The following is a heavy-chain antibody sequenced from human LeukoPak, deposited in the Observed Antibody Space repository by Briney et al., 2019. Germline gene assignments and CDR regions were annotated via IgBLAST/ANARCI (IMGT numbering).Heavy chain of an antibody. CDR2: ISSSSSYI. CDR1: GFTFSSYS. D-gene: IGHD3-22*01. J-gene: IGHJ4*02. CDR3: AKDLLPYYDSSGAFDY. V-gene: IGHV3-21*04. Sequence: PGGSLRLSCAASGFTFSSYSMNWVRQAPGKGLEWVSSISSSSSYIYYADSVKGRFTISRDNAKNSLYLQMNSLRAEDTALYYCAKDLLPYYDSSGAFDYWGQGSLVTVSS.